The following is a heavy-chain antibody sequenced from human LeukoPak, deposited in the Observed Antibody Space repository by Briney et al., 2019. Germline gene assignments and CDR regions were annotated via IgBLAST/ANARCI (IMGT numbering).Heavy chain of an antibody. CDR1: GGSISSYY. J-gene: IGHJ6*02. D-gene: IGHD3-10*01. Sequence: PSETLSLTCTVSGGSISSYYWSWIRQPPGKGLEWIGYIYYSGSTNYNPSLKSRVTISVDTSKNQFSLKLSSVTAADTAVYYCARGGEDYYGSGSYGLGYYYYGMDVWGQGITVTVSS. CDR2: IYYSGST. CDR3: ARGGEDYYGSGSYGLGYYYYGMDV. V-gene: IGHV4-59*01.